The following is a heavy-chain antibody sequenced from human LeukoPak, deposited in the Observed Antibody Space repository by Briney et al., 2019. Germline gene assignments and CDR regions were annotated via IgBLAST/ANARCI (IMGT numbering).Heavy chain of an antibody. CDR3: TALAAAGIGRD. CDR1: GFTFSSYA. V-gene: IGHV3-30-3*01. D-gene: IGHD6-13*01. CDR2: ISYDGSNK. Sequence: GGSLRLSCAASGFTFSSYAMHWVRQAPGKGLEWVAVISYDGSNKYYADSVKGRFTISRDNSKNTLYLQMNSLKTEDTAVYYCTALAAAGIGRDWGQGTLVTVSS. J-gene: IGHJ4*02.